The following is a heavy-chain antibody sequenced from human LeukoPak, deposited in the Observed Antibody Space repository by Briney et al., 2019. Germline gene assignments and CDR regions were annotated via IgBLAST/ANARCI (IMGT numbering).Heavy chain of an antibody. CDR2: IYGSGGGT. V-gene: IGHV3-23*01. CDR3: AKDGGYSGYDRPSDY. CDR1: GFTFNNCA. D-gene: IGHD5-12*01. J-gene: IGHJ4*02. Sequence: GGSLRLSCAASGFTFNNCAMSWVRQAPGKGLEWVSAIYGSGGGTDYADSVKGRFTISRDNSKNTLYLQMNSLRAEDTAVYYCAKDGGYSGYDRPSDYWGQGTLVTVSS.